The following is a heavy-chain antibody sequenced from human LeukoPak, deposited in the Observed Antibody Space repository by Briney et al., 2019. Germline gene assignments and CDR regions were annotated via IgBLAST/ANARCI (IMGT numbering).Heavy chain of an antibody. CDR2: INHGGST. CDR1: GGSFSGYY. J-gene: IGHJ4*02. D-gene: IGHD3-10*01. CDR3: TKAFGNVRGET. Sequence: SETLSLTCAVYGGSFSGYYWSWIRQPPGKGLEWIGEINHGGSTNYNPSLKSRVTISVDSSKNQVSLKLSSVTAADTAVYYCTKAFGNVRGETWGQGTLVTVSS. V-gene: IGHV4-34*01.